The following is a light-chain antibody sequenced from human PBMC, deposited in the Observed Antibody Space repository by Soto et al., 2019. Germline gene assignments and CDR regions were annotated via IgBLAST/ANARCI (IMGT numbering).Light chain of an antibody. V-gene: IGKV3-20*01. CDR1: QSVIRNY. CDR2: GAS. J-gene: IGKJ2*01. CDR3: QKYGTAPYT. Sequence: ESVLTQSPGTLSLSPGERATLSCRTSQSVIRNYLAWYQQTPGRSPRLLIYGASNRATGIPDRFSGSGSGTDLPLTISGLEAEDFAVYYCQKYGTAPYTFGQGTRLEIK.